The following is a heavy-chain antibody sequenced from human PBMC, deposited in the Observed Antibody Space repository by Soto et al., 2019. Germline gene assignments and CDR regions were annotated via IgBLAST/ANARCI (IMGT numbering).Heavy chain of an antibody. CDR1: GGSISSGGYY. CDR2: IYYSGST. Sequence: SETLSLTCTVSGGSISSGGYYWSWIRQHPGKGLEWIGYIYYSGSTYYNPSLKSRVTISVDTSKNQFSLKLSSVTAADTAVYYCARANVIVGAKEPAFDIWGQGTMVTVSS. D-gene: IGHD1-26*01. V-gene: IGHV4-31*03. CDR3: ARANVIVGAKEPAFDI. J-gene: IGHJ3*02.